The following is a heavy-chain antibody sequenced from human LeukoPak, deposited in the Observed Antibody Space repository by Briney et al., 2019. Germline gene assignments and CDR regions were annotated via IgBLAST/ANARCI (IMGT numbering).Heavy chain of an antibody. Sequence: ASVKVSCKASGYTITNNYMHWVRQAPGQGLEWMGVINPSGTGTSYAQKFQGRITMSRDTSTSTVYMELSSLRSEDTAFYYCATDHSMTNTAWWFDPWGQGTLVTVSS. CDR1: GYTITNNY. V-gene: IGHV1-46*01. CDR3: ATDHSMTNTAWWFDP. J-gene: IGHJ5*02. D-gene: IGHD2-21*02. CDR2: INPSGTGT.